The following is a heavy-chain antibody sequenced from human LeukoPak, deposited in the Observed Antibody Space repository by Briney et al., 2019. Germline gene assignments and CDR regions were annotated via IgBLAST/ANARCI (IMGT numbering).Heavy chain of an antibody. J-gene: IGHJ4*02. CDR2: ISGRTGAT. Sequence: PGGSLRLSCAASGFTFTTNAMSWVCQAPGKGLEWVSAISGRTGATYYADSEKGRFTISRDNSKSTLYLQMDSLRAEDTAVYYCAKCGNSGCHLIDYWGQGTLVTVSS. D-gene: IGHD5-12*01. CDR1: GFTFTTNA. V-gene: IGHV3-23*01. CDR3: AKCGNSGCHLIDY.